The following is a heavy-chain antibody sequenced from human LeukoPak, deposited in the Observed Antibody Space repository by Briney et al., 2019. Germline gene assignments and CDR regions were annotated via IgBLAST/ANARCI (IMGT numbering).Heavy chain of an antibody. CDR1: GGSFSGYY. V-gene: IGHV4-34*01. Sequence: SETLSLTCAVYGGSFSGYYWSWIRQPPGKGLEWIGEINHSGSTNYNPSLKSRVTISVDTSKNQFSLKLSSVTAADTAVYYCARRGITPRGVVPANWFDPWGQGTLVTVSS. J-gene: IGHJ5*02. CDR3: ARRGITPRGVVPANWFDP. D-gene: IGHD2-2*01. CDR2: INHSGST.